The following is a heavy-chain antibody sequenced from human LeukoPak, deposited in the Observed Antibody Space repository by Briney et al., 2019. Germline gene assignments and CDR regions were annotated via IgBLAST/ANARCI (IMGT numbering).Heavy chain of an antibody. V-gene: IGHV3-23*01. D-gene: IGHD6-13*01. CDR1: GFTFRTYA. J-gene: IGHJ5*01. Sequence: PGGSLRLSCAASGFTFRTYAMSWVRQAPTKGLEWVSGISGSGDTTYVDSVKGRFTISRDNSKNTLYLHMDSLRAEDTAIYYCAKDPGDSSTFWNWFDSRGQGTLVAVSS. CDR3: AKDPGDSSTFWNWFDS. CDR2: ISGSGDTT.